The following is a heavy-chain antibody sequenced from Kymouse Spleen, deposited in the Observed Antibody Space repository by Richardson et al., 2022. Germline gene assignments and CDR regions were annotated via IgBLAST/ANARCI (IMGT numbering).Heavy chain of an antibody. CDR3: TTDRSNYFYYYYGMDV. CDR1: GFTFSNAW. J-gene: IGHJ6*02. CDR2: IKSKTDGGTT. D-gene: IGHD4-11,IGHD4-11*01. Sequence: EVQLVESGGGLVKPGGSLRLSCAASGFTFSNAWMSWVRQAPGKGLEWVGRIKSKTDGGTTDYAAPVKGRFTISRDDSKNTLYLQMNSLKTEDTAVYYCTTDRSNYFYYYYGMDVWGQGTTVTVSS. V-gene: IGHV3-15*01.